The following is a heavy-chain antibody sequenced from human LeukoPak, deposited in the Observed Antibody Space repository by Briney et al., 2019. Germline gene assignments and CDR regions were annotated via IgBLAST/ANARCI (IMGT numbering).Heavy chain of an antibody. D-gene: IGHD2-21*02. CDR2: IYNSGST. Sequence: SETLSLTCTVSGGSISSYYWSWIRQPPEKGLEWIGFIYNSGSTNYNPSLKSRVTISIDTSKNQFSLKLSSVTAADTAVYYCGRDMTAGGWFDPWGQGTLVTVSS. V-gene: IGHV4-59*01. J-gene: IGHJ5*02. CDR3: GRDMTAGGWFDP. CDR1: GGSISSYY.